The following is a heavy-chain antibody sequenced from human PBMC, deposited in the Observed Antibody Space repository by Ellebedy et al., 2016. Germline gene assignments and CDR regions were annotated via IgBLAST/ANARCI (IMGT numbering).Heavy chain of an antibody. CDR3: ARGVGGSRGRIDP. CDR2: ISYSGHNH. V-gene: IGHV3-30*01. D-gene: IGHD2-15*01. CDR1: GFTFNAHA. J-gene: IGHJ5*02. Sequence: GGSLRLXXAASGFTFNAHAMHWIRQAPAKGLEWVALISYSGHNHYYADSVKGRFTISRDNSRNTVYLHMDSLKPEDTAVYFCARGVGGSRGRIDPWGQGTLVAVSS.